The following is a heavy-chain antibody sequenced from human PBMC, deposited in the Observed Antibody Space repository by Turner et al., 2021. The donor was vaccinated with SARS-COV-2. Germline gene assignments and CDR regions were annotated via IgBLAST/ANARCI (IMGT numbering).Heavy chain of an antibody. Sequence: QVQLVESGGGVVQPGRSLRLSCVASGFSFSNYAMHWLRRAPGKGLGWVAVISHDATTKHYAESVKGRFTISRDNSKNTLFLQMDSLRGEDTALFHCARCGGDCSSQGVVPDYWGQGTLVIVSS. V-gene: IGHV3-30-3*01. J-gene: IGHJ4*02. D-gene: IGHD2-21*02. CDR2: ISHDATTK. CDR1: GFSFSNYA. CDR3: ARCGGDCSSQGVVPDY.